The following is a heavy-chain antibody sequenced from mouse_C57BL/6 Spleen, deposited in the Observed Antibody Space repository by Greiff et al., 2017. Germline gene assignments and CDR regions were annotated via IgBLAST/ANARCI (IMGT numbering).Heavy chain of an antibody. CDR2: INPSNGGT. D-gene: IGHD2-3*01. V-gene: IGHV1-53*01. Sequence: VQLQQSGTELVKPGASVKLSCKASGYTFTSYWMHWVKQRPGQGLEWIGNINPSNGGTNYNEKFKSKATLTVDKSSSTAYMQLSSLTSEDSAVYYCARGRWLLPPFDYWGQGTTLTVSS. CDR1: GYTFTSYW. J-gene: IGHJ2*01. CDR3: ARGRWLLPPFDY.